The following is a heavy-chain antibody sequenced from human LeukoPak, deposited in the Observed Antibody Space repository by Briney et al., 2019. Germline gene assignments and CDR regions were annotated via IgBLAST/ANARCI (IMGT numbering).Heavy chain of an antibody. CDR3: ARGPPPITGTTELDY. J-gene: IGHJ4*02. V-gene: IGHV3-30*02. Sequence: HPGGSLRLSCAASGFTFRTHGMHWVRQAPGKGLEWVAFIQYDTSNKYYADTVKGRFTISRDKSENTLYLQMNSLRGEDTAVYYCARGPPPITGTTELDYWGQGTLVTVSS. CDR1: GFTFRTHG. CDR2: IQYDTSNK. D-gene: IGHD1-7*01.